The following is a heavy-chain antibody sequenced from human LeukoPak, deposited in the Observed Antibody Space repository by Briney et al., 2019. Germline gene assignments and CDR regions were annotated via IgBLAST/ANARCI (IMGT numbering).Heavy chain of an antibody. CDR3: ATDRFS. Sequence: GGSLRLSCAASGFTVSSNYMSWVRQTPGKGLEWVTRITSKSDGGTTDYAAPVKGRFTISRDDSEATLYLQMNSLKTEDTAVYYCATDRFSWGQGTPVTVSS. CDR2: ITSKSDGGTT. V-gene: IGHV3-15*01. CDR1: GFTVSSNY. J-gene: IGHJ5*02.